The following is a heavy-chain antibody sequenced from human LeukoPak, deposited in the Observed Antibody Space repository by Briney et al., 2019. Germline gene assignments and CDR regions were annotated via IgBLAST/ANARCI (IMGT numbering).Heavy chain of an antibody. CDR1: GFTFDDYG. CDR3: ARGYCSGGSCWYFDY. D-gene: IGHD2-15*01. V-gene: IGHV3-20*04. CDR2: INWNGGSI. Sequence: GGSLRLSCAASGFTFDDYGMSWVRQAPGKGLEWVSGINWNGGSIGYADSVKGRFTISRDNAKNSLYLQMSSLRAEDTALYYCARGYCSGGSCWYFDYWGQGTQATVSS. J-gene: IGHJ4*02.